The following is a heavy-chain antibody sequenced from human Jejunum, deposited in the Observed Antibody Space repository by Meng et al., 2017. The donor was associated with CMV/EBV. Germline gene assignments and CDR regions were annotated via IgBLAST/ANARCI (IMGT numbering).Heavy chain of an antibody. CDR2: ISDDGDNK. V-gene: IGHV3-30-3*01. CDR3: ARGGRHYEFDR. Sequence: CAASKFTFSSFAMHWVRQAPGKGLEWVAAISDDGDNKYHADSVKGRFTISRDNSKNTLYLQMSSLRFDDTAIYYCARGGRHYEFDRWGQGTLVTVSS. D-gene: IGHD3-3*01. CDR1: KFTFSSFA. J-gene: IGHJ4*02.